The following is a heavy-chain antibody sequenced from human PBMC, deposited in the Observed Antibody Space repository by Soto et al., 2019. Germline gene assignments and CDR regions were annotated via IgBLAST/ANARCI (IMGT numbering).Heavy chain of an antibody. J-gene: IGHJ6*02. V-gene: IGHV3-23*01. Sequence: EVQLLESGGGLEQPGGSLRLSCAASGFTFNSYAMTWVRQAPGKGLEWVSAISGSGGDTYYADSVKGRFTISRDNSKNTLFLQMNSLTAEDTVIYYCAKERYYDYVWETYYYYGMDVWGQGATVTVSS. CDR1: GFTFNSYA. D-gene: IGHD3-16*01. CDR2: ISGSGGDT. CDR3: AKERYYDYVWETYYYYGMDV.